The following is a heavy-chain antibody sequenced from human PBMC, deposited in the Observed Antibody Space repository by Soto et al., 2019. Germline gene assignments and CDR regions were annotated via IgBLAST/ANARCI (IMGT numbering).Heavy chain of an antibody. V-gene: IGHV4-34*01. CDR2: INHSGST. CDR1: GGSFSGYY. CDR3: ARHYDSSGTDY. J-gene: IGHJ4*02. Sequence: ASETLSLTCAVYGGSFSGYYWSWIRQPPGKGLEWIGEINHSGSTNYNPSLKSRVTISVDTSKNQFSLKLSSVTAADTAVYYCARHYDSSGTDYWGQGTLVTVSS. D-gene: IGHD3-22*01.